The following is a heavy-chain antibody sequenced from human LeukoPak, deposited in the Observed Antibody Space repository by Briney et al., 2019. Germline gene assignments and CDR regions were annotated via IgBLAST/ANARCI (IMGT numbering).Heavy chain of an antibody. D-gene: IGHD6-13*01. CDR1: GFTFSSYW. CDR2: IKQDGSEK. V-gene: IGHV3-7*01. Sequence: GGSLRLSFAASGFTFSSYWMSWVRQAPGKGLEWVANIKQDGSEKYYVDSVKGRFTISRDNAKNSLYLQMNSLRAEDTAVYYCARVSGYSSSDSDWFDPWGQGTLVTVSS. J-gene: IGHJ5*02. CDR3: ARVSGYSSSDSDWFDP.